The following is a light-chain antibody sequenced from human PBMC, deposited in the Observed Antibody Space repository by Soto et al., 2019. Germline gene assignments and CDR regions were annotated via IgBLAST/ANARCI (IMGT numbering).Light chain of an antibody. CDR1: QSVSSN. Sequence: EIGMTQSPATLSVSPGERATLSCRASQSVSSNLAWYQQKPGQAPRLLIYGASTRATGIPARFSGSGSGTEFPLTIRSLQSEDFVVYYCQQYDNWPYTFGQGTKLEIK. CDR2: GAS. CDR3: QQYDNWPYT. V-gene: IGKV3-15*01. J-gene: IGKJ2*01.